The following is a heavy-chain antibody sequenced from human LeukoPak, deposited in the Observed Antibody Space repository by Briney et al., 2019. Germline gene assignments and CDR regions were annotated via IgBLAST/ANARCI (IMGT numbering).Heavy chain of an antibody. CDR3: ARNKESNSWYPVFDY. J-gene: IGHJ4*02. D-gene: IGHD6-13*01. V-gene: IGHV4-39*07. CDR2: IYYSGST. CDR1: GGSISSSSYY. Sequence: SETLSLTCTVSGGSISSSSYYWGWIRQPPGKGLEWIGSIYYSGSTNYNPSLKSRVTISVDKSNNQFSLKLSSVTAADTAVYYCARNKESNSWYPVFDYWGQGTLVTVSS.